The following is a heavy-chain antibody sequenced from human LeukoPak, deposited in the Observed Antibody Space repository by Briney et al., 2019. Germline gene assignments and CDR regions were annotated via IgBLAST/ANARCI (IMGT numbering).Heavy chain of an antibody. Sequence: GGSLRLSCVASGFTFSKYPMTWVRQAPGKGLEWVSSISGNRDSAFYADSVKGRFTIFRDNSKYTLYLQMNSLRAEDAALYFCAPSVLSSFDYWGQGTVVTVSS. D-gene: IGHD3-3*01. CDR3: APSVLSSFDY. CDR1: GFTFSKYP. J-gene: IGHJ4*02. CDR2: ISGNRDSA. V-gene: IGHV3-23*01.